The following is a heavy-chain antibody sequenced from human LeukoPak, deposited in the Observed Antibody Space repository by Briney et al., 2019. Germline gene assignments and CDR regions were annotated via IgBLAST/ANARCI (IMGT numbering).Heavy chain of an antibody. CDR2: ISSSGGNI. Sequence: PGGSLRLSCVVSGFDLSDYYMSWIRQAPGKGLEWISYISSSGGNIYFADSVKGRFTMSRDNARGSLCLQMNSLTADDTAIYYCARRRDYFDYWGQGTLVTVSS. CDR1: GFDLSDYY. V-gene: IGHV3-11*01. CDR3: ARRRDYFDY. J-gene: IGHJ4*02.